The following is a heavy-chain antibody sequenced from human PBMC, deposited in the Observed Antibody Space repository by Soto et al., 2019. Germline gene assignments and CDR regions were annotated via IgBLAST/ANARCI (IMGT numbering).Heavy chain of an antibody. CDR3: AREGNLGRWLQPLDF. J-gene: IGHJ4*02. Sequence: SETLSLTCTVSGDSISAYSGSWVRQPPGKGLEWIGNIHYNGNTKYNPSLKSRVSMSVDTSKNQFSLRLISVTAADTAKYFCAREGNLGRWLQPLDFWGQGTLVTVSS. D-gene: IGHD5-12*01. CDR1: GDSISAYS. CDR2: IHYNGNT. V-gene: IGHV4-59*01.